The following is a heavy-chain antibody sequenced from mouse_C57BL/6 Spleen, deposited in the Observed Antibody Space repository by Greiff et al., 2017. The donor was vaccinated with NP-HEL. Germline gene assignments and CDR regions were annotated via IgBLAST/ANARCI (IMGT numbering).Heavy chain of an antibody. Sequence: QVQLQQSGPELVKPGASVKISCKASGYAFSSSWMNWVKQRPGKGLEWIGRIYPGDGDTNYNGKFKGKATLTADKSSSTAYMHLSGLTSEDSAVYFCAKEGFITTVGDYAMDYWGQGTSVTVSS. CDR3: AKEGFITTVGDYAMDY. V-gene: IGHV1-82*01. J-gene: IGHJ4*01. CDR2: IYPGDGDT. CDR1: GYAFSSSW. D-gene: IGHD1-1*01.